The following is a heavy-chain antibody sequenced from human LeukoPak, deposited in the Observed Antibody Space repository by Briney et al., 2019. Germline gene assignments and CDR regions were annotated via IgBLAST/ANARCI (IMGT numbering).Heavy chain of an antibody. V-gene: IGHV3-20*04. CDR1: GFAFDYYG. D-gene: IGHD4-17*01. J-gene: IGHJ4*02. CDR2: INWNGGST. CDR3: ARDRTVTTSLFDY. Sequence: PGGSLRLSXAASGFAFDYYGMSWVRQAPGKGLEWVSGINWNGGSTGYADSVKGRFTISRDNAKDSLYLQMNSPRAEDTALYYCARDRTVTTSLFDYWGQGTLVTVSS.